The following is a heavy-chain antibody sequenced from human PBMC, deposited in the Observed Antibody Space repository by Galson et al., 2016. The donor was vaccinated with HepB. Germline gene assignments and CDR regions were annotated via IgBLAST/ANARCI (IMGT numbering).Heavy chain of an antibody. CDR3: AREKPGSGAFDY. V-gene: IGHV4-61*01. D-gene: IGHD3-10*01. Sequence: SETLSLTCTVSGGSVGSGSYYWNWIRQPPGKGLEWIGLIYGSGSTNYNPSLKSRVPISVDKFKNQFSLKLTSVTAADTAVYYCAREKPGSGAFDYWGQGTLVTASS. CDR2: IYGSGST. CDR1: GGSVGSGSYY. J-gene: IGHJ4*02.